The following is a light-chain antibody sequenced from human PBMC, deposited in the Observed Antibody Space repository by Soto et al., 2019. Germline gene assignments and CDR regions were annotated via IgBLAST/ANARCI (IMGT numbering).Light chain of an antibody. V-gene: IGKV3-15*01. Sequence: EIVMTQSPATLSVSPGERATLSCKASQSVSRTLAWYQQKPGQPPRLLIYGASTRATGIPARFSGSGSGTEFTLTISSLQSEDFAIYYCQQCYNWPWTCGQGTKVEI. J-gene: IGKJ1*01. CDR2: GAS. CDR1: QSVSRT. CDR3: QQCYNWPWT.